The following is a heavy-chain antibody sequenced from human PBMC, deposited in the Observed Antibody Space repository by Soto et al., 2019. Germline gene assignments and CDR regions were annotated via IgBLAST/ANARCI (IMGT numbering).Heavy chain of an antibody. CDR1: GFTFSSYA. CDR2: ISYDGSNK. V-gene: IGHV3-30-3*01. Sequence: GWSLRLSCAASGFTFSSYAMHWVRQAPGKGLEWVAVISYDGSNKYYADSVKGRFTISRDNSKNTLYLQMNSLRADDTGVYYSPGGRSTARPAYFDYWGQGTLVTVSS. D-gene: IGHD6-6*01. CDR3: PGGRSTARPAYFDY. J-gene: IGHJ4*02.